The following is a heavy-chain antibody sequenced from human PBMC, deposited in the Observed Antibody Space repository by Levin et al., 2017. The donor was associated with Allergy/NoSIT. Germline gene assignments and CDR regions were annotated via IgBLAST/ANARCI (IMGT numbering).Heavy chain of an antibody. CDR2: IKQAGSEK. J-gene: IGHJ5*02. Sequence: GGSLRLSCEGSGFNFSRYWMSWVRQAPGKGLEWVANIKQAGSEKYQVDSVKGRFTISRDNAKNSVYLEMTGLRAEDTGIDYSTRDRGGTSPWGQGTLVTVSS. CDR3: TRDRGGTSP. CDR1: GFNFSRYW. V-gene: IGHV3-7*03.